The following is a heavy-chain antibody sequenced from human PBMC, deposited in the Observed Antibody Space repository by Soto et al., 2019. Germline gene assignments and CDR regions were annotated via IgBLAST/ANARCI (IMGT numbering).Heavy chain of an antibody. D-gene: IGHD7-27*01. CDR1: GFTFSTFS. Sequence: EVQLVESGGGSVQPGGSLRLSCAASGFTFSTFSMNWVRQAPGRGREWISYISGGGRPISYADSVKGRFTISRDNAKNSLYLQMDSLTDEDTAVYYCARDLAWAFDSWGQGTLVTVSS. J-gene: IGHJ4*02. CDR3: ARDLAWAFDS. CDR2: ISGGGRPI. V-gene: IGHV3-48*02.